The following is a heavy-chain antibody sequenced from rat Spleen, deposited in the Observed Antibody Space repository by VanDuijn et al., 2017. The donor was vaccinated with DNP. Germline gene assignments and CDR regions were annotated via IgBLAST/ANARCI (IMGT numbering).Heavy chain of an antibody. J-gene: IGHJ2*01. Sequence: EVQLVESGEDLVQPGNSLRLSCAASGFIFSDYAMAWVRQSPEMGLEWVATIIYDGSSTFYRDSVTGRFTISRDFAKSTLYLQMDSLRSEDSATYYCTTRGNYGGYDYWGQGVMVTVSS. CDR2: IIYDGSST. V-gene: IGHV5S10*01. CDR1: GFIFSDYA. D-gene: IGHD1-11*01. CDR3: TTRGNYGGYDY.